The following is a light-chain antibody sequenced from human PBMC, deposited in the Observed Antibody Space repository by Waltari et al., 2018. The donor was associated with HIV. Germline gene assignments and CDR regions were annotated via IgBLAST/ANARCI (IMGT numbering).Light chain of an antibody. CDR1: QSVSSTY. V-gene: IGKV3-20*01. CDR2: GAS. CDR3: QQYRRSPLT. Sequence: VLTQSPRTLALSLGKRATLSCRASQSVSSTYLAWYQQKPGQPPRLLIYGASTRATGIPDRFSGSGSGTDFTLTISRVEPEDSAVYYCQQYRRSPLTFGGGTKVEIK. J-gene: IGKJ4*01.